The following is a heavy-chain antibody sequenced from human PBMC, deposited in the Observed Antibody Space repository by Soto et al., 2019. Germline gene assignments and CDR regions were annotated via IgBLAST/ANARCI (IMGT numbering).Heavy chain of an antibody. V-gene: IGHV3-23*01. CDR2: ISGSGGST. CDR1: GFTFSSYD. D-gene: IGHD3-10*01. CDR3: AQAHRITMVRGVIAKLDWFDS. Sequence: EVQLLESGGGLVQPGGSLRLSCAASGFTFSSYDMSWVRKAPGKGLEWVSAISGSGGSTYYADSVKGRFTISRDNSKNTLYLQMNSLRAEDTAVYYCAQAHRITMVRGVIAKLDWFDSWGQLTLLTVSS. J-gene: IGHJ5*01.